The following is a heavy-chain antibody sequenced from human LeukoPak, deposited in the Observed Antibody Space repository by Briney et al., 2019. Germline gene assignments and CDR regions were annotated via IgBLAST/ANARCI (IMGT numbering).Heavy chain of an antibody. CDR2: INPNSGGT. D-gene: IGHD6-13*01. CDR1: GYTFTNYY. CDR3: ARGVRQLETPDYFDY. J-gene: IGHJ4*02. Sequence: ASVKVSCRASGYTFTNYYMHWVRQAPGQGLEWMGWINPNSGGTNYAQKFQGWVTMTRDTSISTAYMELSRLRSDDTAVYYCARGVRQLETPDYFDYWGQGTLVTVSS. V-gene: IGHV1-2*04.